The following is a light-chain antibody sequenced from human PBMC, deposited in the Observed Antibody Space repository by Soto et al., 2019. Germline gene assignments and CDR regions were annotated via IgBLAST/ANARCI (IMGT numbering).Light chain of an antibody. CDR3: QQSHSTPLT. Sequence: DIQMTQSPSSLSASVGDRVTITCRASQSISSYLNGYQQKPGKAPKVLISGASSLESGVPFRFSGSGSGTDFTLTISSLQFEDFASYYCQQSHSTPLTFGGGTKVEIK. CDR2: GAS. V-gene: IGKV1-39*01. J-gene: IGKJ4*01. CDR1: QSISSY.